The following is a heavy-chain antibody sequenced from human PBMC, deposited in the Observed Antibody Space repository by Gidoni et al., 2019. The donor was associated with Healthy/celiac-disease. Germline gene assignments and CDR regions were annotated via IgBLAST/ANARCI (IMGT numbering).Heavy chain of an antibody. CDR1: GFHCSRYA. CDR2: VSFYGSNE. D-gene: IGHD3-22*01. Sequence: QVQLVESGGGVVQPGRSLRLSCAVSGFHCSRYASHWVRQAPSKGLELVAVVSFYGSNEYYADSVKGRFTISRDNSKNTLYLQMNSLRAEDTAVYFCARDAGDSTGFYFWFDPWGQGTLVTVSS. J-gene: IGHJ5*02. V-gene: IGHV3-30-3*01. CDR3: ARDAGDSTGFYFWFDP.